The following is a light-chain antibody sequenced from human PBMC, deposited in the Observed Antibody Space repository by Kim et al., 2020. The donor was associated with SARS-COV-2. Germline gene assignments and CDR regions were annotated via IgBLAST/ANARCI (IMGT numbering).Light chain of an antibody. CDR3: CSYAGGNTWV. CDR2: KGS. J-gene: IGLJ3*02. V-gene: IGLV2-23*01. Sequence: QSALTQPPSVSGSPGQSITISCSGSSCDVGNYELVSWYQQPPAKASKLIIYKGSMRPSGVSNRFSGFKSGSTASPTISGLQAEDEADYYCCSYAGGNTWVFGGGTQLTVL. CDR1: SCDVGNYEL.